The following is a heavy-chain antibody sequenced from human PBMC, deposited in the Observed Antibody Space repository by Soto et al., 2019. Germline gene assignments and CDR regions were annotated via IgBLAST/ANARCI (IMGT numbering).Heavy chain of an antibody. D-gene: IGHD3-10*01. CDR3: AKELGPDADYYGSGSFGY. CDR1: GFTFSSYG. Sequence: GGSLRLSCAASGFTFSSYGMHWVRQAPGKGLEWVAVISYDGSNKYYADSVKGRFTISRDNSKNTLYLQMNSLRAEDTAVYYCAKELGPDADYYGSGSFGYWGQGTLVTVSS. J-gene: IGHJ4*02. V-gene: IGHV3-30*18. CDR2: ISYDGSNK.